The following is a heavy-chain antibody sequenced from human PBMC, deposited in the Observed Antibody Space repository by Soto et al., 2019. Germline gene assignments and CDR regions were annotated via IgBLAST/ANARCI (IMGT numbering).Heavy chain of an antibody. J-gene: IGHJ3*02. V-gene: IGHV3-48*01. D-gene: IGHD1-26*01. CDR2: IGGVSSTI. CDR3: ARDSAYAFDI. Sequence: GGSLRLSCAASGFRFNDYSVNWVRQAPGKGPEWVSYIGGVSSTISYADSVKGRFTISRDNAKNSVFMQMNSLRADDTAVYYCARDSAYAFDIWGQGTMVTVSS. CDR1: GFRFNDYS.